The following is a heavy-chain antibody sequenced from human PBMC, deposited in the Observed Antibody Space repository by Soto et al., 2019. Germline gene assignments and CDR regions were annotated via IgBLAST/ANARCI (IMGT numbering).Heavy chain of an antibody. Sequence: GESLKISCKGSGYSFTSYWISWVRQMPGKGLEWMGRIDPSDSYTNYSPSFQGHVTISADKSISTAYLQWSSLKASDTAMYYCERLVLQQLVPNWFDPWGQGTLVTVSS. J-gene: IGHJ5*02. V-gene: IGHV5-10-1*01. CDR1: GYSFTSYW. D-gene: IGHD6-13*01. CDR2: IDPSDSYT. CDR3: ERLVLQQLVPNWFDP.